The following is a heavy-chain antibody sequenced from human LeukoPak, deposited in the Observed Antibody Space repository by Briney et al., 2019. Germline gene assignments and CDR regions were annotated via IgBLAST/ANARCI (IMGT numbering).Heavy chain of an antibody. CDR1: GYTFTGYA. J-gene: IGHJ4*02. Sequence: ASVKVSCKASGYTFTGYALHWVRQAPGQRLEWMGWINAGNGNTKYSQKFQGRVTITRDTSASTAYMELSSLRSEDTAVYYCARPHSSSWYDYRGQGTLVTVSS. V-gene: IGHV1-3*01. CDR3: ARPHSSSWYDY. D-gene: IGHD6-13*01. CDR2: INAGNGNT.